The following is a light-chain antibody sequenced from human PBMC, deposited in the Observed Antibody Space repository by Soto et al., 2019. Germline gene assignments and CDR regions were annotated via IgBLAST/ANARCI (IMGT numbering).Light chain of an antibody. CDR1: QSVRNN. CDR3: QEYDNWPPWT. CDR2: GAS. J-gene: IGKJ1*01. V-gene: IGKV3-15*01. Sequence: EIVLTQSPGTLSLSPGERATLSCRASQSVRNNLAWYQQKPGQAPRLLIYGASTRATDVPARFSGSGSVTEFTLTISGLHSEDFAVYYWQEYDNWPPWTFG.